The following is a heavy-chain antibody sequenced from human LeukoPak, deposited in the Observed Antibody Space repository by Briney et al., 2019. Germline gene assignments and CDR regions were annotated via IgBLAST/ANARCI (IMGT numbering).Heavy chain of an antibody. Sequence: QSGGSLRLSCAASGFTFTTYAMHWVRQSPGKGLEWVAVISYDERLKFYTDSVKGRFAISRDNSKNTLYLQMNSLRIEDSAMYYCARELAGGISNWFDPWGQGTLVTVSS. D-gene: IGHD3-16*01. CDR3: ARELAGGISNWFDP. CDR2: ISYDERLK. CDR1: GFTFTTYA. J-gene: IGHJ5*02. V-gene: IGHV3-30*09.